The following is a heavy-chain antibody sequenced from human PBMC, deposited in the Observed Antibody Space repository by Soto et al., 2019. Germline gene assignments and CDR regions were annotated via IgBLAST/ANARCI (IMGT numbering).Heavy chain of an antibody. CDR3: ARGDCSSTSCSPLGYGMDV. Sequence: SETLSLTCTVSGGSISSYYWSWIRQPPGKGLEWIGYIYYSGSTNYNPSLKSRVTISVDTSKNQFSLKLSSVTAADTAVYYCARGDCSSTSCSPLGYGMDVWGQGTTFTVSS. CDR1: GGSISSYY. V-gene: IGHV4-59*01. D-gene: IGHD2-2*01. J-gene: IGHJ6*02. CDR2: IYYSGST.